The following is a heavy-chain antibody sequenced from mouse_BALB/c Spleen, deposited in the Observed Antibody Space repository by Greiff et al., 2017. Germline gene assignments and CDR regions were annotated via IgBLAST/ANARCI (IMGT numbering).Heavy chain of an antibody. CDR1: GYSFTSYW. D-gene: IGHD2-10*02. Sequence: EVQLQQSGTVLARPGASVKMSCKASGYSFTSYWMHWVKQRPGQGLEWIGAIYPGNSDTSYNQKFKGKAKLTAVTSASTAYMELSSLTNEDSAVYYCTRSKYGKGEFAYWGQGTLVTVSA. CDR2: IYPGNSDT. V-gene: IGHV1-5*01. CDR3: TRSKYGKGEFAY. J-gene: IGHJ3*01.